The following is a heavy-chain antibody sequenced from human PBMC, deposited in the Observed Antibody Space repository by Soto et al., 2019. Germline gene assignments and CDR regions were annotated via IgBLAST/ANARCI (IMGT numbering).Heavy chain of an antibody. CDR1: GFTFSSYG. D-gene: IGHD6-13*01. V-gene: IGHV3-33*01. CDR2: IWYDGSNK. Sequence: GGSLRLSCAASGFTFSSYGMHWVRQAPGKGLEWVAVIWYDGSNKYYADSVKGRFTISRDNSKNTLYLQMNSLRAEDTAVYYCAREGSSSRLQLYYYGMDVWGEAIKVT. J-gene: IGHJ6*02. CDR3: AREGSSSRLQLYYYGMDV.